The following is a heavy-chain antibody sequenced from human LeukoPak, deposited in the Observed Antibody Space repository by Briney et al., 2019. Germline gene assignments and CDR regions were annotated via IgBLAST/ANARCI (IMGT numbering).Heavy chain of an antibody. CDR3: ARHYCTNGVCQPFDY. V-gene: IGHV3-7*01. CDR1: GFTFSSYW. CDR2: IKQDGSEK. D-gene: IGHD2-8*01. Sequence: GGSLRLSCAASGFTFSSYWMSWVRQAPGKGLEWVVNIKQDGSEKYYVDSVKGRFTISRDNAKNSLYLQMNSLRAEDTAVYYCARHYCTNGVCQPFDYWGQGTLATVSS. J-gene: IGHJ4*02.